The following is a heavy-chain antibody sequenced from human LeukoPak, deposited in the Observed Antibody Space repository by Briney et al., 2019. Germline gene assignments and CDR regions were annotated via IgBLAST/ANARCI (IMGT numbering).Heavy chain of an antibody. Sequence: GGSLRLSCAASGFTFSSYWMSWVRQAPGKGLEWVANIKQDGSEKCYVDSVKGRFTISRDNAKNSLYLQMNSLRAEDTAVYYCARDRRDGYNSVAFDIWGQGTMVTVSS. J-gene: IGHJ3*02. D-gene: IGHD5-24*01. CDR1: GFTFSSYW. CDR2: IKQDGSEK. V-gene: IGHV3-7*01. CDR3: ARDRRDGYNSVAFDI.